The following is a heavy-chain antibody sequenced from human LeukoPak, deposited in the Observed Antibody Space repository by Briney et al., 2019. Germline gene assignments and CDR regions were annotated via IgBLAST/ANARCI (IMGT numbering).Heavy chain of an antibody. Sequence: SETLSLTCAVYGGPFSGYYWSWIRQPPGKGLEWIGEINHSGSTNYNPSLKSRVTISVDTSKNQFSLKLSSVTAADTAVYYCATRATDDSEGYWGQGTLVTVSS. CDR3: ATRATDDSEGY. CDR2: INHSGST. D-gene: IGHD5-12*01. V-gene: IGHV4-34*01. CDR1: GGPFSGYY. J-gene: IGHJ4*02.